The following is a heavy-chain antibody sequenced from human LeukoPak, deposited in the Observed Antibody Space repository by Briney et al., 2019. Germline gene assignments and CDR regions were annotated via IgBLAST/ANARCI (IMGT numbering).Heavy chain of an antibody. V-gene: IGHV1-46*01. CDR2: INPSGGST. CDR1: GYTFTSYY. J-gene: IGHJ4*02. D-gene: IGHD3-22*01. Sequence: ASVKVSCKASGYTFTSYYMHWVRQAPGQGLEWMGIINPSGGSTSYAQKFQGRVTMTRDTSTSTVYMELSSLRSEDTAVYYCARASYYYDSSGPLYYFDYWGQGTLVTVSS. CDR3: ARASYYYDSSGPLYYFDY.